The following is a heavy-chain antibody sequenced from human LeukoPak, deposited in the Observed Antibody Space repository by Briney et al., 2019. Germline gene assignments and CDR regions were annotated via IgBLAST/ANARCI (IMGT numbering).Heavy chain of an antibody. Sequence: GGSLRLSCAASGFTFSSYGMNWVRQAPGKGLEWASGISGSGDSTKYADSVKGRFTISRDNSKNTLYLQMNSLRAEDTAVYYCAKGRWELLTDAFDIWGQGTMVTVSS. D-gene: IGHD1-26*01. CDR3: AKGRWELLTDAFDI. V-gene: IGHV3-23*01. CDR2: ISGSGDST. J-gene: IGHJ3*02. CDR1: GFTFSSYG.